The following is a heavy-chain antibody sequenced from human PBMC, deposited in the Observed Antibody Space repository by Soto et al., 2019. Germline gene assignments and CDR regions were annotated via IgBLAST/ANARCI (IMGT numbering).Heavy chain of an antibody. CDR2: IYVTGAV. CDR1: GAALNSGNYY. D-gene: IGHD2-21*01. CDR3: ARLRIATNNYKWFDT. Sequence: SETLSLTCSVSGAALNSGNYYWSWIRQVPGKGLEWIGHIYVTGAVAYNPSLRDRITISQDTSERQFSLNLRLVTAADTAVYYCARLRIATNNYKWFDTWGQGTLVTVSS. J-gene: IGHJ5*02. V-gene: IGHV4-31*03.